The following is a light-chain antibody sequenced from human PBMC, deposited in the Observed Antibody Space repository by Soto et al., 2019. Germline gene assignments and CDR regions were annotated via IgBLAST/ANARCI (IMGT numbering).Light chain of an antibody. V-gene: IGLV1-40*03. J-gene: IGLJ3*02. CDR3: QSYDGSLNNWV. CDR2: TST. Sequence: QAVVTQPPSASGTPGQRVTISCSGSSSNIGARFDVHWYQQLPGTAPKLLIYTSTFRPSGVPDRFSGSKSGASASLAITGLQADDEADYYCQSYDGSLNNWVFGGGTKLTVL. CDR1: SSNIGARFD.